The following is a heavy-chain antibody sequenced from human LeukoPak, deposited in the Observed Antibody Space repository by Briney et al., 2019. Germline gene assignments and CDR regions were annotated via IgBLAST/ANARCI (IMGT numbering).Heavy chain of an antibody. V-gene: IGHV4-4*02. CDR1: GGSISSDNW. CDR3: ARYDYVWGSGGYYFDY. Sequence: PSETLSLTCAVSGGSISSDNWWSWVRQPPGRGLEWIGEIYHSGNTNYNPSLKSRVTISVDKSKNQFSLKLSSVTAADTAVYYCARYDYVWGSGGYYFDYWGQGTLVTVSS. J-gene: IGHJ4*02. CDR2: IYHSGNT. D-gene: IGHD3-16*01.